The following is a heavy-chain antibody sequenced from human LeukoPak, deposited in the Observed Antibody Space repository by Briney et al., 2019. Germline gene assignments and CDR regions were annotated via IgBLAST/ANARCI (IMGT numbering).Heavy chain of an antibody. CDR1: GYTFTSYG. CDR3: ARVEYYDSSGQKGGFDY. CDR2: ISAYNGNT. J-gene: IGHJ4*02. D-gene: IGHD3-22*01. Sequence: ASVKVSCKASGYTFTSYGMSWVRQAPGQGLEWMGWISAYNGNTNYAQKLQGRVTMTTDTSTSTAYMELRSLRSDDTAVYYCARVEYYDSSGQKGGFDYWGQGTLVTVSS. V-gene: IGHV1-18*01.